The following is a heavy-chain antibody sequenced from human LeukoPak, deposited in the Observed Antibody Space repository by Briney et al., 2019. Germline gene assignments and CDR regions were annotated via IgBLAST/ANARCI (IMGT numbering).Heavy chain of an antibody. D-gene: IGHD5-24*01. V-gene: IGHV3-7*01. Sequence: PGGSLRLSCVALEFSIETYWMSWVRQAPGKGPEWVANINEDGSEKHYVGSVRGRFTISRDNADNSLHLQMNSLRPEDMAVYYCARGETMDVWGKGTTVTVSS. CDR3: ARGETMDV. CDR2: INEDGSEK. J-gene: IGHJ6*03. CDR1: EFSIETYW.